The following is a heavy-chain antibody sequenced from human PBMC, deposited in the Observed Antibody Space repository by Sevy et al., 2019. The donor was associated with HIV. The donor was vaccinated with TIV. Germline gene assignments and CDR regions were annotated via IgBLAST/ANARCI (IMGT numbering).Heavy chain of an antibody. D-gene: IGHD4-17*01. Sequence: SETLSLTCTVSGGSISRGQFYWSWIRQPAGQGLEWIGRVHNTGSATYNPSLRNRVGMSIDTSKIQFSLVLSSVTAADTAVYYCARNVGDYVFRYFDLWGRGTLVTVSS. J-gene: IGHJ2*01. CDR3: ARNVGDYVFRYFDL. CDR1: GGSISRGQFY. CDR2: VHNTGSA. V-gene: IGHV4-61*02.